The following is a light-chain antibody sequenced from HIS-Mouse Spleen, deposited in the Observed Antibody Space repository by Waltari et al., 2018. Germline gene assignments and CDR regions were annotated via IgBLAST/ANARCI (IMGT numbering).Light chain of an antibody. Sequence: DIQMTQSPSSLSASVGDRVTITCQASQDISNYLNWYQQKPGKAPKFLIYDASNLDKGVPSRFSGSGSGTDFTFTISSLQPEDIATYYCQQYDNLPALTFGGGTKVEIK. CDR1: QDISNY. CDR3: QQYDNLPALT. CDR2: DAS. J-gene: IGKJ4*01. V-gene: IGKV1-33*01.